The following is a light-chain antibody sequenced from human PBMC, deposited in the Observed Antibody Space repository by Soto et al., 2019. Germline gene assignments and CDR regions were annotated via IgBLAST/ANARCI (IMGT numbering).Light chain of an antibody. V-gene: IGKV3-15*01. CDR2: GAI. Sequence: EIVMTQSPATLSVSPGEKATLSCRASQSVSRNLAWHQQKPGQAPRLLIYGAITRATGIPAGFSGSGSGTEFTLTISSLQSEDSAVYYCQQYNNWPPITFGQGTRLEIK. CDR3: QQYNNWPPIT. J-gene: IGKJ5*01. CDR1: QSVSRN.